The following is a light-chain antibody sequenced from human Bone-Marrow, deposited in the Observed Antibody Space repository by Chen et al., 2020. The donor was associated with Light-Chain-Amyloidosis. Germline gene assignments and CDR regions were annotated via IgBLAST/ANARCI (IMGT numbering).Light chain of an antibody. V-gene: IGLV3-25*03. CDR1: DLPTKY. Sequence: SYELTQPPSVSVSPGQTARITCSGDDLPTKYAYWYQQKPGQAPVLVIHRDTERPSGITERFSGASAGRTATLTISGGQAEDEADDHCQAADSSGTYEVIFGGGTKLTVL. J-gene: IGLJ2*01. CDR2: RDT. CDR3: QAADSSGTYEVI.